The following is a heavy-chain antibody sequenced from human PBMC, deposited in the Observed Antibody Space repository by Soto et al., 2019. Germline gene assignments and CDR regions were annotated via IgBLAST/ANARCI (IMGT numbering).Heavy chain of an antibody. Sequence: PSETLSLTSTVAGGSIRTSGYCLSWIRQLPGKGLEWIGYIYYSGSPYYNPSLKSRVSMSVDTSKNQFSLNLSSVTAADTAVYYCARSMGGLTGPFDYWGLGTLVTVSS. J-gene: IGHJ4*02. CDR3: ARSMGGLTGPFDY. V-gene: IGHV4-31*03. CDR1: GGSIRTSGYC. CDR2: IYYSGSP. D-gene: IGHD3-16*01.